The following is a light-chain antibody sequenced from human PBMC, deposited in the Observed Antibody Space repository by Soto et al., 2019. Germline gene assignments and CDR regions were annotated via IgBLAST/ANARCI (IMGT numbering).Light chain of an antibody. CDR2: KDI. J-gene: IGLJ2*01. Sequence: SYEPTQPPSMSVSPGQTARITCSGDAFAKQYAYWYQQKPGQAPILVIYKDIERPSGIPERFSGSTAGTIVTLTISGVQAEDEADYYCQSADSSGRYVIFGGGTKLTVL. CDR3: QSADSSGRYVI. CDR1: AFAKQY. V-gene: IGLV3-25*03.